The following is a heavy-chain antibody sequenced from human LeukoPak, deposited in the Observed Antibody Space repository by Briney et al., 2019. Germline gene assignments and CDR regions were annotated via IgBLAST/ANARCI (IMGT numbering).Heavy chain of an antibody. J-gene: IGHJ4*02. V-gene: IGHV3-53*05. CDR2: VYDGDTT. Sequence: QTGGSLRLSCAASGFTVSNNYMSWVRQAPGKGLEWVSAVYDGDTTYYADSVKGRFTISRDNSKNSLYLQMNSLRAEDTAVYHCARDQIGSITIFGFYFDYWGQGTLVTVSS. D-gene: IGHD3-3*01. CDR1: GFTVSNNY. CDR3: ARDQIGSITIFGFYFDY.